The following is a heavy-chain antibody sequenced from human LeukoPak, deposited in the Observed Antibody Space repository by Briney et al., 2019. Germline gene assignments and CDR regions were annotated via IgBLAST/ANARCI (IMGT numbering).Heavy chain of an antibody. J-gene: IGHJ4*02. CDR3: ARDRPIQLWPSD. V-gene: IGHV4-59*01. Sequence: PSETLSLTCTVSGGSISCYYWSWIRQPPGKGLEWIGYIYYSGSTNYNPSLKSRVTISVDTSKNQFSLKLSSLRSEDTAVYYCARDRPIQLWPSDWGQGTLVSVSS. CDR1: GGSISCYY. CDR2: IYYSGST. D-gene: IGHD5-18*01.